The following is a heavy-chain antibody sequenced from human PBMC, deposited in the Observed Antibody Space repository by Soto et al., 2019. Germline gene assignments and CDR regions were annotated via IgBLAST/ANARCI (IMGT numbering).Heavy chain of an antibody. CDR3: ARDCSGGRCHKMYFGMDV. D-gene: IGHD2-15*01. CDR1: GGSINSGGYY. CDR2: IYYSGST. Sequence: SETLSLTCTVSGGSINSGGYYWTWILQHPGKGLEWIGYIYYSGSTYYNPSLKSRVTISMDTSKNQFSLKLSSVTAADTAVYYCARDCSGGRCHKMYFGMDVWGQGTTVTVSS. J-gene: IGHJ6*02. V-gene: IGHV4-31*03.